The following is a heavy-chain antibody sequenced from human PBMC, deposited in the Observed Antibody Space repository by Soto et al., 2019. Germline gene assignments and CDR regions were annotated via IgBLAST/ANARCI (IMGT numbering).Heavy chain of an antibody. CDR2: ISGSGGST. CDR3: AKDPGDWYWSFDR. CDR1: GFTFSSYA. V-gene: IGHV3-23*01. J-gene: IGHJ2*01. D-gene: IGHD2-21*02. Sequence: EVPLLESGGGLVQPGGSLRLSCAASGFTFSSYAMSWVRQAPGKGLEWVSVISGSGGSTYYAASVKGRFTISRDNAKNTLYLQMNSLRAEDTAVYYWAKDPGDWYWSFDRWVRGTLVSVSS.